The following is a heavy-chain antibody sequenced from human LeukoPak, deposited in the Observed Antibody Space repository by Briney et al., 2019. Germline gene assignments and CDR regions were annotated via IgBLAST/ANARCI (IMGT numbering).Heavy chain of an antibody. V-gene: IGHV4-4*07. CDR3: ARGSIAAVGTRWFDP. J-gene: IGHJ5*02. Sequence: SETLSLTCSVSAGFXSNYYWSWIRXPAGKXLEWIGRIYTSGSTNYNPSLQSRVTMSVDTSKNQFSLKVSSVTAADTAVYYCARGSIAAVGTRWFDPWGQGTLVTVSS. D-gene: IGHD6-13*01. CDR2: IYTSGST. CDR1: AGFXSNYY.